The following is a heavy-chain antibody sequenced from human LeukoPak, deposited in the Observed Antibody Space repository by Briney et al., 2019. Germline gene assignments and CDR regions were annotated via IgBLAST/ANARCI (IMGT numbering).Heavy chain of an antibody. CDR2: IYHSGST. CDR3: ARDSFRRSSTGSFDI. D-gene: IGHD3-22*01. J-gene: IGHJ3*02. V-gene: IGHV4-38-2*02. Sequence: PSETLSLTCTVSGYSISSGYYWGWIRQPPGKGLEWIGSIYHSGSTYYNPSLKSRVTISLDTSKNHFSLNLSSVTAADTALYYCARDSFRRSSTGSFDIWGQGTMVTVSS. CDR1: GYSISSGYY.